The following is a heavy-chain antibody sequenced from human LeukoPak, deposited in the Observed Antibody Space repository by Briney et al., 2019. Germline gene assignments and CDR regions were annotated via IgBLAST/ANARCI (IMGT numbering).Heavy chain of an antibody. Sequence: PSQTLSLTCTVSGGSISSGDYYWSWIRQPPGKGLEWIGCIYYSGSTYYNPSLKSRVTISVDTSRNQFSLKLSSVTAADTAVYYCARVVGDITVVPAAAYYFDYWGQGTLVTVSS. CDR1: GGSISSGDYY. D-gene: IGHD2-2*01. V-gene: IGHV4-30-4*01. CDR3: ARVVGDITVVPAAAYYFDY. CDR2: IYYSGST. J-gene: IGHJ4*02.